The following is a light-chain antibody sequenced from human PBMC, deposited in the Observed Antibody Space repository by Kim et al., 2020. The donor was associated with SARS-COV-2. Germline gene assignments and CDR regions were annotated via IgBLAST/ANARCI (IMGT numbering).Light chain of an antibody. J-gene: IGKJ1*01. V-gene: IGKV3-15*01. CDR1: QSVSSN. CDR2: GAS. CDR3: QQYNNWPPWT. Sequence: SPGERATLSCRASQSVSSNLAWYQQKPGQAPRLLIYGASTRATGIPARFSGSGSGTELTLTISSLQSEDFAVYYCQQYNNWPPWTFGQGTKVDIK.